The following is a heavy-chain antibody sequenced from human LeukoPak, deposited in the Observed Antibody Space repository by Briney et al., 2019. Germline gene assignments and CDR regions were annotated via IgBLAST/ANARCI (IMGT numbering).Heavy chain of an antibody. CDR3: ATDPNPYSSTLGYFDF. V-gene: IGHV1-24*01. CDR2: FDPEDGET. Sequence: ASVKVSCKVSGYTLTELSMHWVRQAPGKGLEWMGGFDPEDGETIYAQKFQGRVTITADESSNTASLDLSSLTSEDTAVYYCATDPNPYSSTLGYFDFWGQGTLVTVSS. CDR1: GYTLTELS. J-gene: IGHJ4*02. D-gene: IGHD6-6*01.